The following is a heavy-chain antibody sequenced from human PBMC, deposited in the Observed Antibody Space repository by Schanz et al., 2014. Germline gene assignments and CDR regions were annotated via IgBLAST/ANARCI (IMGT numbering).Heavy chain of an antibody. J-gene: IGHJ4*02. Sequence: QVQLVQSGAEVKKPGASVKVSCKASGYTFTSYDINWVRQATGQGLEWVGWMNSKTGNTGYAQRFQGRVTMTRNTYITTAYLELSSLRSGDTAVYYCTKGRTFGRWGQGTLVTVSS. D-gene: IGHD3-16*01. CDR2: MNSKTGNT. CDR1: GYTFTSYD. V-gene: IGHV1-8*01. CDR3: TKGRTFGR.